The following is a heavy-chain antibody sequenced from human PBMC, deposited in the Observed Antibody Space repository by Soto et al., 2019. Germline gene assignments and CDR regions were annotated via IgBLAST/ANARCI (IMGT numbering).Heavy chain of an antibody. V-gene: IGHV4-30-4*01. CDR2: IYYSGRT. CDR1: GGSISSGDYY. Sequence: QVQLQESGPGLVKPSQTLSLTCTVSGGSISSGDYYWSWIRQPPGKGLEWIGYIYYSGRTYYNPSLKSLVTISVDTSKKQSSLKLSSVTAADTAVYYCARVVSLSGNFDYWGQGTLVTVSS. D-gene: IGHD3-10*01. CDR3: ARVVSLSGNFDY. J-gene: IGHJ4*02.